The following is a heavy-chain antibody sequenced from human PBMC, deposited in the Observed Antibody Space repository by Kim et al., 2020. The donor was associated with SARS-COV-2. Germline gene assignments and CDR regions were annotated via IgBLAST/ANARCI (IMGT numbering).Heavy chain of an antibody. Sequence: ASVKVSCKASGYTFSTYTIHWVRQAPGQSLEWMGWINAGNGDTKYSQKFQGRVTITLDTSASTAFVELSSLRSEDTAVYYCGRDRPAVDGKQLGLDFWGQGTLVTVSS. J-gene: IGHJ4*02. V-gene: IGHV1-3*01. CDR3: GRDRPAVDGKQLGLDF. CDR1: GYTFSTYT. CDR2: INAGNGDT. D-gene: IGHD6-13*01.